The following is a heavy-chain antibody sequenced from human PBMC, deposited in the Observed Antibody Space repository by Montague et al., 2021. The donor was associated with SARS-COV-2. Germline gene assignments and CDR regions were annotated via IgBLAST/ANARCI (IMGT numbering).Heavy chain of an antibody. CDR3: VTRHPDGTGPFDY. CDR2: IYYSGST. Sequence: TLSLTCTVSGASISTGPFYWSWIRQYPGQGLEWIGYIYYSGSTYYNPSLKSRITMSVDPSKNPFSLTLSSVTAADTAMYYCVTRHPDGTGPFDYWGQGIPVTVSS. CDR1: GASISTGPFY. V-gene: IGHV4-31*03. D-gene: IGHD3-10*01. J-gene: IGHJ4*01.